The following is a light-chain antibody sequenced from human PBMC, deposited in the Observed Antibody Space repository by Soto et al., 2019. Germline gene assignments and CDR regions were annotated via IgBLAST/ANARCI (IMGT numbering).Light chain of an antibody. CDR1: SSDIGTYNY. V-gene: IGLV2-14*01. CDR3: SSYTTSSTIYV. Sequence: QSALTQPASVSGSPGQSITISCTGTSSDIGTYNYVSWYQQYPGKAPKLIIYEVSNRPSGVSNRFSGSKSGNTASLTISGLRAEDEADYYCSSYTTSSTIYVFGTGTKVTVL. CDR2: EVS. J-gene: IGLJ1*01.